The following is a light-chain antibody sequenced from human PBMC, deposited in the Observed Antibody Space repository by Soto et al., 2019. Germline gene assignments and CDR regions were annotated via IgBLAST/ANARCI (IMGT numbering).Light chain of an antibody. CDR2: GAS. CDR3: HQYEDWPPGYT. V-gene: IGKV3-15*01. Sequence: EIVMTQSPATLSVSPGERATLSCRASQSVSNNLAWYQQKPGQAPRLLIHGASTRATGIPARFGGSGSGTEFSLTISSLQSEDFALYYCHQYEDWPPGYTFGQWTKLEI. J-gene: IGKJ2*01. CDR1: QSVSNN.